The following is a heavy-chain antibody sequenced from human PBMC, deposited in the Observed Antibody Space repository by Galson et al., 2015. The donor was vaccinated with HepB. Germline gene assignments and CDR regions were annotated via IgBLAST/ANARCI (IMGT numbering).Heavy chain of an antibody. J-gene: IGHJ6*02. D-gene: IGHD4-17*01. CDR1: GFTFSSYS. V-gene: IGHV3-21*01. Sequence: SLRLSCAASGFTFSSYSMNWVRQAPGKGLEWVSSISSSSSYIYYADSVKGRFTISRDNAKNSLYLQMNSLRAEDTAVYYCARDYGDYVSSVYYGMDVWGQGTTVTVSS. CDR3: ARDYGDYVSSVYYGMDV. CDR2: ISSSSSYI.